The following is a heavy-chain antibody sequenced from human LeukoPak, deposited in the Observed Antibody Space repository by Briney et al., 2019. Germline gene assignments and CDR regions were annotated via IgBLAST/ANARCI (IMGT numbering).Heavy chain of an antibody. CDR2: IGASGGST. CDR3: VREGPRGLAFDI. J-gene: IGHJ3*02. Sequence: GGSLRLSCAASGFTFRSHDMSWVRQAPGKGLEWVSGIGASGGSTFYADSVKGRFTISRDNSKNTLYLQMNGLRVEDTAVYYCVREGPRGLAFDIWGQGTMVTVSS. V-gene: IGHV3-23*01. CDR1: GFTFRSHD.